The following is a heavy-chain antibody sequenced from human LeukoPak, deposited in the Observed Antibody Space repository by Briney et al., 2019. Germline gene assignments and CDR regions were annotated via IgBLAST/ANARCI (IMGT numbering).Heavy chain of an antibody. D-gene: IGHD4-17*01. V-gene: IGHV5-51*01. CDR1: GYSFTNYW. CDR2: IYPGDSDT. J-gene: IGHJ4*02. CDR3: ARRPYGDPFSFDN. Sequence: GESLKISCKSSGYSFTNYWIGWVRQMPGKGLEWMGIIYPGDSDTRYSPPFRGQVTISADESISTAYLQWSSLKASDTAMYYCARRPYGDPFSFDNWGQGTLVTVSS.